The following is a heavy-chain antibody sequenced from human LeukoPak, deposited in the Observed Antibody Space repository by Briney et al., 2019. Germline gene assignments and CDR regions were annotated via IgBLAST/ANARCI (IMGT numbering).Heavy chain of an antibody. D-gene: IGHD3-10*01. J-gene: IGHJ3*02. Sequence: PSETLSLTCTVSGGSISSYYWSWIRQPPGKGLEWIWYIYYSGSTNYNPSLKSRVTISVDTSKNQFSLKLSSVTAADTAVYYCARARYYHLADAFDIWGQGTMVTVSS. CDR1: GGSISSYY. V-gene: IGHV4-59*01. CDR3: ARARYYHLADAFDI. CDR2: IYYSGST.